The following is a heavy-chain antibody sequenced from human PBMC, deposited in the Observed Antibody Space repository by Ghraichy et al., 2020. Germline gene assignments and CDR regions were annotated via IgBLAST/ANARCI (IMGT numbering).Heavy chain of an antibody. CDR3: ARDRARYSYGSYGMDV. D-gene: IGHD5-18*01. J-gene: IGHJ6*02. Sequence: SQTLSLTCTVSGGSISSGGYYWSWIRQHPGKGLEWIGYIYYSGSTYYNPSLKSRVTISVDTSKNQFSLKLSSVTAADTAVYYCARDRARYSYGSYGMDVWGQGTTVTVSS. CDR2: IYYSGST. CDR1: GGSISSGGYY. V-gene: IGHV4-31*03.